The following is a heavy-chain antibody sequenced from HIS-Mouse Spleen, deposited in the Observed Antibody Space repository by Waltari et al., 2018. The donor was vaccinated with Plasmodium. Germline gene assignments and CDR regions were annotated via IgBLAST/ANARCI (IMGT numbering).Heavy chain of an antibody. Sequence: EVQLVESGGGLVQPGGSLRLSCAASGFTFRSYWMSWVRQAPGKGLEGVANIKQEGSEKYYGDPVKGRFTISRDNAKNSLYLQMNSLRAEDTAVYYCASSWYWYFDLWGRGTLVTVSS. CDR3: ASSWYWYFDL. CDR1: GFTFRSYW. V-gene: IGHV3-7*01. CDR2: IKQEGSEK. D-gene: IGHD6-13*01. J-gene: IGHJ2*01.